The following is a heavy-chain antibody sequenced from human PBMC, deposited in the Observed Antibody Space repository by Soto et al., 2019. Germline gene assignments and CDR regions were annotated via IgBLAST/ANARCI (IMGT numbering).Heavy chain of an antibody. Sequence: ASVKVSCKASGYTFTSYGISWVRQAPGQGREWMGWISAYNGNTNYARKLQGRVTMTTDTSTSTAYMELRSLRSDDTAVYYCARDGVDTAMSDAFDIWGQGTMVTVSS. CDR1: GYTFTSYG. D-gene: IGHD5-18*01. CDR3: ARDGVDTAMSDAFDI. V-gene: IGHV1-18*01. J-gene: IGHJ3*02. CDR2: ISAYNGNT.